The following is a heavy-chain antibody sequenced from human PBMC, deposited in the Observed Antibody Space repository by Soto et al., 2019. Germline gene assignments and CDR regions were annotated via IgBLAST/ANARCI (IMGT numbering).Heavy chain of an antibody. D-gene: IGHD2-21*02. Sequence: QVQLVQSGAEEKKPGASVKVSCKPSGYTFTSYAMHGVRQAPGQRLEGMGWINAGNGNTKYSQKFQGRVTITRDTSASTAYMELSSLRSEDTAVYYCARSIVVVTALDYWGQGTLVTVSS. CDR2: INAGNGNT. CDR1: GYTFTSYA. CDR3: ARSIVVVTALDY. V-gene: IGHV1-3*05. J-gene: IGHJ4*02.